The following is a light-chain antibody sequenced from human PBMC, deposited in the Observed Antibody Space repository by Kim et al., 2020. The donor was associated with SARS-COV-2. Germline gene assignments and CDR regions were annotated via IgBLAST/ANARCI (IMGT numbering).Light chain of an antibody. CDR1: QSISSW. Sequence: SASVGDRVTLTCRASQSISSWLAWYQQKPGKAPKLLIYKASSLESGVPSRFSGSGSGTAFTLTISGLQAEDFATYFCQQYYSDWTFGQGTKVDIK. J-gene: IGKJ1*01. V-gene: IGKV1-5*03. CDR2: KAS. CDR3: QQYYSDWT.